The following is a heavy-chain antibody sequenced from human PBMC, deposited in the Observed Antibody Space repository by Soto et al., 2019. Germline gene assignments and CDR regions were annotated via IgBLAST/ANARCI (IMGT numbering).Heavy chain of an antibody. Sequence: QVQLVQSGAEVKKPGASVKVSCKASGYTFTSYGISWVRQAPGQGLEWMGWISAYNGNTKYAQKFQGRVTMTTDTSTSRAYMERRSLRSDDTAVYYCARDLGGSYYAPVDYWGQGTLVTVSS. CDR2: ISAYNGNT. CDR1: GYTFTSYG. V-gene: IGHV1-18*01. D-gene: IGHD1-26*01. J-gene: IGHJ4*02. CDR3: ARDLGGSYYAPVDY.